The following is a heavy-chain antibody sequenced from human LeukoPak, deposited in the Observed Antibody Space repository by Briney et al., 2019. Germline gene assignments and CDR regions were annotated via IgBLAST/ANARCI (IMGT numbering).Heavy chain of an antibody. CDR3: ARGPRNDP. V-gene: IGHV1-8*01. J-gene: IGHJ5*02. D-gene: IGHD1-14*01. CDR1: GYPFTTWE. Sequence: ASVKVSCKTSGYPFTTWEINWVRQAAGQGLEWMGWVHPNSGNTAYAQKFQGRVAMTRDTSISTAYMELSGLRFDDTAVYFCARGPRNDPWGQGTLVTVSS. CDR2: VHPNSGNT.